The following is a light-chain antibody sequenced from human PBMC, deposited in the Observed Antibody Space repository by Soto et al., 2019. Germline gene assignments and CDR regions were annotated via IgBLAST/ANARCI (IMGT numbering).Light chain of an antibody. CDR2: GAS. Sequence: EIVLTQSPCTVSFSPWERVTLSCRASQSLPTKALAWYQQKPGQTPRLLIYGASTRDTAIPDRFNGSGSGTDFTLTISRVEPEDFAVYYCQQYGDLPLSFGPGTKVDIK. CDR1: QSLPTKA. CDR3: QQYGDLPLS. V-gene: IGKV3-20*01. J-gene: IGKJ3*01.